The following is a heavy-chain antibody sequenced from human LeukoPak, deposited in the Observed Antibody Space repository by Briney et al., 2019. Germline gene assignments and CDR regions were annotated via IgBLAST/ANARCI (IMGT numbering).Heavy chain of an antibody. CDR3: ARDGVLRNFDWLFFYYIDV. J-gene: IGHJ6*03. D-gene: IGHD3-9*01. CDR1: GFTYSTYG. CDR2: IRFDGSDK. Sequence: GGSLRLSCAASGFTYSTYGMHWVRQAPGKGLEWVAFIRFDGSDKNYADSVKGRFSISRDNSKKTLYLQMNSLRAEDTAVYYCARDGVLRNFDWLFFYYIDVWGKGTTVTVSS. V-gene: IGHV3-30*02.